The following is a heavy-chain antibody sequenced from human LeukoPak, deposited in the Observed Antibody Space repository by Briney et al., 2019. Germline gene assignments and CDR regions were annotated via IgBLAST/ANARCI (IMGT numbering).Heavy chain of an antibody. J-gene: IGHJ4*02. CDR1: GYTFTGYY. CDR2: INPNSGGT. CDR3: AREGGHYYDSSGDDY. V-gene: IGHV1-2*04. Sequence: GASVKVSCKASGYTFTGYYMHWVRQAPGQGLEWMGWINPNSGGTNYAQKFQGWVTMTRDTSISTAYMELSRLRSDDTAVYYCAREGGHYYDSSGDDYWGQGTLVTVSS. D-gene: IGHD3-22*01.